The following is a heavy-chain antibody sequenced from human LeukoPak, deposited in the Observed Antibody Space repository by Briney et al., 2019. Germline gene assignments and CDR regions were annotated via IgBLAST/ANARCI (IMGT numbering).Heavy chain of an antibody. V-gene: IGHV4-34*01. J-gene: IGHJ5*02. D-gene: IGHD3-10*01. CDR1: GGSFSGYY. CDR3: ARDPQWFGELSVFNWFDP. Sequence: TSETLSLTCAVYGGSFSGYYWGWIRQPPGKGLEWIGSIYYGGSTYYNPSLKSRVTISVDTSKNQFSLKLSSVTAADTAVYYCARDPQWFGELSVFNWFDPWGQGTLVTVSS. CDR2: IYYGGST.